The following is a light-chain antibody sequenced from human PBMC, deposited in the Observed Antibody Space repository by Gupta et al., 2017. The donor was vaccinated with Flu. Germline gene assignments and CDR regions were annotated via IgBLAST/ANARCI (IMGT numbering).Light chain of an antibody. J-gene: IGLJ1*01. V-gene: IGLV1-47*01. CDR2: MTH. CDR1: Y. Sequence: YVHWHQQVPVTAPKLLIYMTHQMPSVVADRFSGSKSGTSASLALRGLRPEDEADYYCIAWDGSLREYVFGTGTKVTVL. CDR3: IAWDGSLREYV.